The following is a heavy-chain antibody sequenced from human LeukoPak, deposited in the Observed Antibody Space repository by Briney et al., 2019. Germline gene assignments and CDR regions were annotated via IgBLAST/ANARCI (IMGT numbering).Heavy chain of an antibody. J-gene: IGHJ4*02. CDR1: GFMFSSYW. Sequence: GGSLRLSCAAAGFMFSSYWISWVRQAPGKGLEWVANIKQDGSEKYYVDSVKGRFTISRDNAKNSLYLQMNSLRAEDTAVYYCARERNWGQGTLVTVSS. CDR3: ARERN. CDR2: IKQDGSEK. V-gene: IGHV3-7*01.